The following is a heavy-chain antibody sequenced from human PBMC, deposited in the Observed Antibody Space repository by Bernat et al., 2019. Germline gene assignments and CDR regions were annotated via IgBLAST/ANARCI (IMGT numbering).Heavy chain of an antibody. D-gene: IGHD1-26*01. CDR3: ARELWLGIEAVGVDY. Sequence: EVQLVESGGGLVQPGGSLRLSCAASRFTFSNYSMNWVRQAPGKGLEWVSYISSSSSTIYYADSVKGRFTVSRDNATNSLYLQMNSLRAEDTAVYYCARELWLGIEAVGVDYWGQGTLVTVSS. CDR1: RFTFSNYS. J-gene: IGHJ4*02. V-gene: IGHV3-48*01. CDR2: ISSSSSTI.